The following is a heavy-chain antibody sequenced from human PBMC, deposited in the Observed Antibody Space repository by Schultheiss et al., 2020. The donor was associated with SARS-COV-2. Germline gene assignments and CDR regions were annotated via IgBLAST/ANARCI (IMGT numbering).Heavy chain of an antibody. CDR3: ARGGSHDAFDI. Sequence: SETLSLTCTVSGGSISSGGYYWSWIRQHPGKGLEWIGYIYYSGSTYYNPSLKSLVTISVDTSKNQFSLKLSSVTAADTAVYYCARGGSHDAFDIWGQGTMVTVSS. J-gene: IGHJ3*02. V-gene: IGHV4-31*01. CDR2: IYYSGST. D-gene: IGHD1-26*01. CDR1: GGSISSGGYY.